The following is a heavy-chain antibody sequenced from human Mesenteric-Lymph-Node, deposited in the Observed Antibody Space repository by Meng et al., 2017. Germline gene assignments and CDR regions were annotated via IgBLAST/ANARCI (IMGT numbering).Heavy chain of an antibody. CDR2: ISSSGSTI. CDR3: ARSVAAAPYGMDV. Sequence: GGSLRLSCAASGFTFSSYEMNWVRQAPGKGLEWVSYISSSGSTIYYADSVKGRFTISRDNAKNSLYLQMNSLRAEDTAVYYCARSVAAAPYGMDVWGQGTTVTVSS. J-gene: IGHJ6*02. V-gene: IGHV3-48*03. CDR1: GFTFSSYE. D-gene: IGHD6-13*01.